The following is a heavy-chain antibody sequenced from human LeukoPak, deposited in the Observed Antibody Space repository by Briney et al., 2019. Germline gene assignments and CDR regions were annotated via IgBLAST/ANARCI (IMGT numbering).Heavy chain of an antibody. D-gene: IGHD6-6*01. CDR2: IWYDGSKK. V-gene: IGHV3-33*01. J-gene: IGHJ5*02. CDR1: GFSFSSHG. Sequence: PGWSPRLSCAASGFSFSSHGMHWVRQVPGKGLEWVAVIWYDGSKKYYADFVKGRFTISRDNFKNTMSLQMNSLRADDTAVYYCARDREAARPGWFDPWGQGTLVTVSS. CDR3: ARDREAARPGWFDP.